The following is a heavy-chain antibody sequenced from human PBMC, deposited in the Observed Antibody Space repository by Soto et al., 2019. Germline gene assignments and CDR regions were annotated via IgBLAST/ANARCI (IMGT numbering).Heavy chain of an antibody. CDR2: IYWDDDK. CDR3: AHRVLRTVFGLVTTTAIYFDF. D-gene: IGHD3-3*01. V-gene: IGHV2-5*02. Sequence: ESGPTLVNPRQTLTLTCTFSGFSLTTSGVGVGWIRQSPGKAPEWLALIYWDDDKRYSPSLKSRLTITKDTSKNQVVLTMADLDPADTATYYCAHRVLRTVFGLVTTTAIYFDFWGQGTPVNVSS. CDR1: GFSLTTSGVG. J-gene: IGHJ4*02.